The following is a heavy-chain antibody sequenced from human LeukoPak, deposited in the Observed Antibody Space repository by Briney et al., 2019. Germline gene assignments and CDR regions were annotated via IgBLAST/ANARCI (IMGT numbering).Heavy chain of an antibody. Sequence: SETLSLTCTVSGDSSSSYYWTWIRPPPGKGLEWIGYIYYSGSTGYNPSLKSRVTISLDTSKKQFSLKLTSVTAADTAVYYCASGTVPYYWGQGTLVTVSS. V-gene: IGHV4-59*01. CDR1: GDSSSSYY. J-gene: IGHJ4*02. D-gene: IGHD1-1*01. CDR2: IYYSGST. CDR3: ASGTVPYY.